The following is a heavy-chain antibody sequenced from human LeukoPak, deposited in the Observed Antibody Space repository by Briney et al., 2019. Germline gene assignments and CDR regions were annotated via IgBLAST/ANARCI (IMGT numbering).Heavy chain of an antibody. Sequence: GASVKVSCKTSGYTFSSYGISWVRQAPGQGLEWMGWISAYSGKTNYAQNVQGRVTMTTDTSTNTAYMELRSLRSDDTAVYYCARTDILTGYPSDFDYWGQGTLVTVSS. J-gene: IGHJ4*02. V-gene: IGHV1-18*01. CDR1: GYTFSSYG. CDR3: ARTDILTGYPSDFDY. CDR2: ISAYSGKT. D-gene: IGHD3-9*01.